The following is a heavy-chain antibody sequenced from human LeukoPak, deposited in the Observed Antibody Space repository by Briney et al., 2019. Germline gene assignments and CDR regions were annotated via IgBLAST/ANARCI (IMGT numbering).Heavy chain of an antibody. CDR3: ARQSSGVSSSAVLFDY. Sequence: SETLSLTCTVSGGSISSSSYYWGWIRQPPGKGLEWIGSIYYSGSTYYNPSLKSRVTISVDTSKNQFSLKLSSVTAADTAVYYCARQSSGVSSSAVLFDYWGQGTLVTVSS. CDR2: IYYSGST. J-gene: IGHJ4*02. CDR1: GGSISSSSYY. V-gene: IGHV4-39*01. D-gene: IGHD6-6*01.